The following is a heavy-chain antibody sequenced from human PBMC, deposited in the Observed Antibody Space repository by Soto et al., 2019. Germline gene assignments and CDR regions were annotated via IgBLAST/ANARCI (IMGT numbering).Heavy chain of an antibody. V-gene: IGHV3-30*18. Sequence: GGSLRLSCAASGFTFSSYGMHWVRQAPGKGLEWVAVISYDGSNKYYADSVKGRFTISRDNSKNTLYLQMNSLRAEDTAVYYCAKESVSGNFYYYYMEVWGKGTTVTVSS. CDR3: AKESVSGNFYYYYMEV. J-gene: IGHJ6*03. CDR2: ISYDGSNK. D-gene: IGHD4-17*01. CDR1: GFTFSSYG.